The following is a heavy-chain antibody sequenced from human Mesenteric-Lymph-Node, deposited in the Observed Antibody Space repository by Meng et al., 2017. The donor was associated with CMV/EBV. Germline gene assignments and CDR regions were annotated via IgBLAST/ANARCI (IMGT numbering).Heavy chain of an antibody. CDR2: ISGSGRST. CDR3: AEDNFGGNEY. Sequence: LSCAASKFTCSSYAMSWDRQAPGKGLAWVSAISGSGRSTYYADSVRGRFTISRDNSKNMLYLQMNSLRAEDTALYYCAEDNFGGNEYWGQGTLVTVSS. V-gene: IGHV3-23*01. CDR1: KFTCSSYA. D-gene: IGHD4-23*01. J-gene: IGHJ4*02.